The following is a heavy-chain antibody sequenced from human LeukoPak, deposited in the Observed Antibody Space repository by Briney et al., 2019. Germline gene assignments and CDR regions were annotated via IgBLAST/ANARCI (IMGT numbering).Heavy chain of an antibody. Sequence: PSETLSLTCTVSGGSVTSYYWSWIRQPPGKGLEWMADIYYNGNTNYNPSLKSQVIISVATSKNQFSLKLSSVTAADTAVYYCARHGGITMVRGVLSAFDIWGQGTMVTVSS. J-gene: IGHJ3*02. D-gene: IGHD3-10*01. V-gene: IGHV4-59*08. CDR3: ARHGGITMVRGVLSAFDI. CDR2: IYYNGNT. CDR1: GGSVTSYY.